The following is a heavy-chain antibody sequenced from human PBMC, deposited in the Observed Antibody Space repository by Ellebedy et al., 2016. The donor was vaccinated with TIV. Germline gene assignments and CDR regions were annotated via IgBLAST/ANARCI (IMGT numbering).Heavy chain of an antibody. J-gene: IGHJ4*02. V-gene: IGHV4-59*08. Sequence: MPSETLSLTCTVSGGSISSYYWSWIRQPPGKGLEWIGYIYYSWRTYYNPSLKSRFTISVDTSKNQFSLRLSSVTAADTAVYYCARSTTFDYWGQGTLVTVSS. CDR1: GGSISSYY. CDR3: ARSTTFDY. CDR2: IYYSWRT. D-gene: IGHD4-17*01.